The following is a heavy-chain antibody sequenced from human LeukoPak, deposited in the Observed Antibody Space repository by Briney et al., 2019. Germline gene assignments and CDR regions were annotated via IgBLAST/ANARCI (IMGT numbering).Heavy chain of an antibody. CDR3: ARGDGYNRY. D-gene: IGHD5-24*01. V-gene: IGHV4-39*07. CDR2: IYYSGST. J-gene: IGHJ4*02. CDR1: GGSISSSSYY. Sequence: SETLSLTCTVSGGSISSSSYYWGWIRQPPGKGLEWIGSIYYSGSTYYNPSLKSRVTISVDTSKNQFSLKLTSVTAADTAVYFCARGDGYNRYWGQGTLVTVSS.